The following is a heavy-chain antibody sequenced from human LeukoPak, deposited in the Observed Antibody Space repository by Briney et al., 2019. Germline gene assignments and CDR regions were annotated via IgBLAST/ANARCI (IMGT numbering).Heavy chain of an antibody. V-gene: IGHV1-24*01. CDR2: FDPEDGET. CDR1: GYTLTELS. CDR3: ATVKYYDILTGYYSSPYYFDY. Sequence: ASVKVSCKVSGYTLTELSMHWVRQAPGKGLEWMGGFDPEDGETIYAQKFQGRVTMTEDTSTDTAYMELSSLRSEDTAVYYCATVKYYDILTGYYSSPYYFDYWGQGTLVTVSP. J-gene: IGHJ4*02. D-gene: IGHD3-9*01.